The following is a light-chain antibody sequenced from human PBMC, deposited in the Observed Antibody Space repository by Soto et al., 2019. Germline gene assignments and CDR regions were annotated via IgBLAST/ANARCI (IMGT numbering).Light chain of an antibody. CDR2: GAS. CDR1: QNVATN. CDR3: HQATSGLRT. Sequence: IVMTQSPVTLSMSPGDRATISCRASQNVATNVAWYQQKPGQAPRILIYGASIRAAGVPARFSGSGSGTEFTLSIDSLQSEDLAVFYCHQATSGLRTFGRGTRVEV. V-gene: IGKV3-15*01. J-gene: IGKJ1*01.